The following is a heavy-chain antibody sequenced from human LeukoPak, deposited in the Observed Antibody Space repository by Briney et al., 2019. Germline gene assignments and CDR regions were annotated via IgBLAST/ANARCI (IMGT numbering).Heavy chain of an antibody. J-gene: IGHJ4*02. CDR3: ARDRTDYYDSSGYYRPLDY. CDR2: ISAYNGNT. Sequence: ASVKVSCKASGYTFTGYYMHWVRQAPGQGLEWMGWISAYNGNTNYAQKLQGRVTMTTDTSTSTAYMELRSLRSDDTAVYYCARDRTDYYDSSGYYRPLDYWGQGTLVTVSS. CDR1: GYTFTGYY. V-gene: IGHV1-18*04. D-gene: IGHD3-22*01.